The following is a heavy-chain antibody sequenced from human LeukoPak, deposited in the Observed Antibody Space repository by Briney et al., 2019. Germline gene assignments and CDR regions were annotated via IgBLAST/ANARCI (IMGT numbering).Heavy chain of an antibody. CDR1: GFTFSSYA. CDR3: ARDRAVRGAHAAADWYFDL. Sequence: GGSLRLSCAASGFTFSSYAMHWVRQAPGKGLEWVAVISYDGSNKYYADSVKGRFTISRDNSKNTLYLQMNSLRAEDTAVYYCARDRAVRGAHAAADWYFDLWGRGTLVTVSS. V-gene: IGHV3-30-3*01. CDR2: ISYDGSNK. D-gene: IGHD3-10*01. J-gene: IGHJ2*01.